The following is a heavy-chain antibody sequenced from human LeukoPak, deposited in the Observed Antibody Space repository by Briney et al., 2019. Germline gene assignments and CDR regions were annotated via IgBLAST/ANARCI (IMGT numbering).Heavy chain of an antibody. J-gene: IGHJ4*02. Sequence: GGSLRLSCAAPGFTFTTSQMHWVRQAPGKGLVWVSGINRDGRTPISADSVKGRFTISRDNANNTLYLQMNILRAEDTAVYYCARDFYTGHYWGQGTLVTVSS. CDR1: GFTFTTSQ. V-gene: IGHV3-74*01. D-gene: IGHD3-16*01. CDR2: INRDGRTP. CDR3: ARDFYTGHY.